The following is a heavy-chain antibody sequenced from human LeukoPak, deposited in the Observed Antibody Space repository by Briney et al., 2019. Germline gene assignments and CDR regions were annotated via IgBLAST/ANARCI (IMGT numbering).Heavy chain of an antibody. CDR3: ARRLWYYYGMDV. V-gene: IGHV4-34*01. D-gene: IGHD3-10*01. CDR2: INHSGST. J-gene: IGHJ6*02. CDR1: GGSFSGYY. Sequence: SETLPLTCAVYGGSFSGYYWSWIRQPPGKGLEWIGEINHSGSTNYNPSLKSRVTISVDTSKNQFSLKLSSVTAADTAVYYCARRLWYYYGMDVWGQGTTVTVSS.